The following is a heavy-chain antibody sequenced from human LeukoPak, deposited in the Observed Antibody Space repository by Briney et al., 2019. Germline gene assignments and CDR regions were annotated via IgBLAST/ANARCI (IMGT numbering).Heavy chain of an antibody. D-gene: IGHD6-13*01. J-gene: IGHJ4*02. Sequence: GSLRLSCVASEFTFRSYSMSWVRKAPGKGLEWVSGISGSGGTTYYADSVKGRFTISRDDSKSTMYLQMNNLRVEDTAVYYCAKSRVATGTFYFDYWGQGTLVTVSS. CDR3: AKSRVATGTFYFDY. CDR1: EFTFRSYS. CDR2: ISGSGGTT. V-gene: IGHV3-23*01.